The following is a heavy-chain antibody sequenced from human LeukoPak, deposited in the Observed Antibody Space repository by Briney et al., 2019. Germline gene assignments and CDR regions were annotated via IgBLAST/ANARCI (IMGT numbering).Heavy chain of an antibody. D-gene: IGHD3-10*01. V-gene: IGHV3-30*03. J-gene: IGHJ5*02. Sequence: HGRSLRLSCAASGFTFSSYGMHWVRQAPGKGLEWVAVISYDGSNKYYADSVKGRFTISRDNAKNSLYLQMNSLRAEDTAVYYCARGESTGGSGSYYHGPYNWFDPWGQGTLVTVSS. CDR3: ARGESTGGSGSYYHGPYNWFDP. CDR1: GFTFSSYG. CDR2: ISYDGSNK.